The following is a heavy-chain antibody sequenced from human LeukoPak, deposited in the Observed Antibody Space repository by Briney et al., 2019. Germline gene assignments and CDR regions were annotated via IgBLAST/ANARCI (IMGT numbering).Heavy chain of an antibody. D-gene: IGHD1-26*01. CDR2: ISYDGSNK. Sequence: GGSLRLSRAASGFTVSSNYMSWVRQAPGKGLEWVAVISYDGSNKYYADSVKGRFTISRDNSKNTLYLQMNSLRAEDTAVYYCARDRVGATSHDAFDIWGQGTMVTVSS. V-gene: IGHV3-30*03. CDR1: GFTVSSNY. J-gene: IGHJ3*02. CDR3: ARDRVGATSHDAFDI.